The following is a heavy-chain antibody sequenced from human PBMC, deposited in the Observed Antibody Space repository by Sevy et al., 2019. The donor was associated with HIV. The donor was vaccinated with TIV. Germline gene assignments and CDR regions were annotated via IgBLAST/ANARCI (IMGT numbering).Heavy chain of an antibody. CDR2: IYYSGSA. CDR3: ARQGAYCSGDCYINPYYYYYGMDV. J-gene: IGHJ6*02. CDR1: GGSISSSSYY. V-gene: IGHV4-39*01. Sequence: SETLSLTCTVSGGSISSSSYYWGWIRQPPGKGLEWIGSIYYSGSAYYNPSLKSRVTISVDTSKNQFSLKLSSVTAADTAVYYCARQGAYCSGDCYINPYYYYYGMDVWGQGTTVTVSS. D-gene: IGHD2-21*02.